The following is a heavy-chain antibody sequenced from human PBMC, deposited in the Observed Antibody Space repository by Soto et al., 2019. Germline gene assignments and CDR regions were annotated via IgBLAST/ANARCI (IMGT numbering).Heavy chain of an antibody. CDR2: IKQDGREK. CDR3: GRILRWGAVAVPYWYFER. Sequence: EVQLVESGGGLVQPGRSLRLSCAASGFTFSSFWMNWVRQAPGKGLEWVAKIKQDGREKYYVDSVKGRFTISRDNAKNSLYLQMNRLRAEDTAVDFCGRILRWGAVAVPYWYFERWGRGTLVTVFS. D-gene: IGHD6-19*01. CDR1: GFTFSSFW. J-gene: IGHJ2*01. V-gene: IGHV3-7*01.